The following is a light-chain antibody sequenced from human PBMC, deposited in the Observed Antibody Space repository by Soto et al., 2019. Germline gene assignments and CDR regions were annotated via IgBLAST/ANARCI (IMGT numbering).Light chain of an antibody. CDR1: SSDVGGYNY. V-gene: IGLV2-14*01. Sequence: QSALTQPASVSGSPVQSITISCTGTSSDVGGYNYVSWYQQHPGKAPKLMIYDVSNRPSGVSNRFAGSKSGNTASLTISGVQAEEEADYYCSSYTSSSTLVVFGGGTKVTV. J-gene: IGLJ2*01. CDR2: DVS. CDR3: SSYTSSSTLVV.